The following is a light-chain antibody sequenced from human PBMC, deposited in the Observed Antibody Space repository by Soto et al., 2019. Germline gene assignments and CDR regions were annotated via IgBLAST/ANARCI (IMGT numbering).Light chain of an antibody. V-gene: IGLV7-46*01. Sequence: QAVVTQEPSLTMSPGGTVTLTCGSSTGAVTSGHYPYWFQQKPGQAPRTLIYDTSNKHSWTPARFSGSLLGGKAALTLSGAQPEDEAEYYCWLSYNSVHVIFGGGTKLTVL. J-gene: IGLJ2*01. CDR3: WLSYNSVHVI. CDR2: DTS. CDR1: TGAVTSGHY.